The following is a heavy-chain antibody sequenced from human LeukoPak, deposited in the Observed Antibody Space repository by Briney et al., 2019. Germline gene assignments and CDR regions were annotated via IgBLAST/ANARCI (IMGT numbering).Heavy chain of an antibody. J-gene: IGHJ5*02. D-gene: IGHD3-10*01. Sequence: SETLSLTCAVYGGSFSGYYWSWIRQPPGKGLEWIGEINHSGSTNYNPSLKSRVTISVDTSKNQFSLKLSSVTAADTAVYYCARGPHAQYRVRGPKGNWFDPWGQGTLVTVSS. CDR1: GGSFSGYY. CDR3: ARGPHAQYRVRGPKGNWFDP. CDR2: INHSGST. V-gene: IGHV4-34*01.